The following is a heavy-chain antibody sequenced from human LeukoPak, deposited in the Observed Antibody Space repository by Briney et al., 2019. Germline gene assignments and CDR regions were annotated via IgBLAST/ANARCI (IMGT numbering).Heavy chain of an antibody. V-gene: IGHV3-48*03. CDR2: IGTIISTT. CDR1: GFTFRTYE. D-gene: IGHD6-25*01. J-gene: IGHJ4*02. CDR3: ARTVYDLRGQRLIPGLDY. Sequence: PGGSLRLSCAASGFTFRTYEMNWVRQAPGKGLEWVSYIGTIISTTYYEDSVKGRFTVSRDDAKGSLYLQMSSLRAEDTAVYYCARTVYDLRGQRLIPGLDYWGQGTLVTVSS.